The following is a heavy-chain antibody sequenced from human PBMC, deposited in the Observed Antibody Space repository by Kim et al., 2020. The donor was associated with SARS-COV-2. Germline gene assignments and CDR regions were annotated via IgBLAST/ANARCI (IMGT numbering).Heavy chain of an antibody. CDR1: GFTFSSYW. V-gene: IGHV3-74*01. D-gene: IGHD2-2*01. Sequence: GGSLRLSCAASGFTFSSYWMHWVRQAPGKGLVWVSRIKSDGSITNYADSVKGRFTISRDNAKNTLYLQMNSLRAEDAAEYFCARDFSNSSPLWGQGTLVTVSS. CDR3: ARDFSNSSPL. J-gene: IGHJ4*02. CDR2: IKSDGSIT.